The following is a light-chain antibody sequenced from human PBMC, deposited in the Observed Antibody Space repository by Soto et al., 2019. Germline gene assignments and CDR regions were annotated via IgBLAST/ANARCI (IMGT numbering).Light chain of an antibody. CDR1: QSVTSNY. J-gene: IGKJ4*01. Sequence: EIVLTQSPGTLYLSPGERATLSCRASQSVTSNYLAWYQQKPGQAPRLLIYGASSRATGIPDRFSGIGSGTDFTLTISRLEPEDFAVYYCQQYGSSPVTFGGGTKVEIK. CDR3: QQYGSSPVT. V-gene: IGKV3-20*01. CDR2: GAS.